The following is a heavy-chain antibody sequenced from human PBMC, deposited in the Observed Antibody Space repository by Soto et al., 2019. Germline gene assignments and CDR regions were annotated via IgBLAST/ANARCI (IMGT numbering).Heavy chain of an antibody. V-gene: IGHV3-48*02. D-gene: IGHD6-13*01. CDR3: ARTSAVAGYYYYYYGMDV. CDR1: GFSFNPYV. J-gene: IGHJ6*02. Sequence: PGGSLRLSCVASGFSFNPYVMAWVRQAPGKGLEWVSAIRSNTAITHYPDSMRGRFTISRDNAKNSLYLQMNSLRDEDTAVYYCARTSAVAGYYYYYYGMDVWGQGTTVTVSS. CDR2: IRSNTAIT.